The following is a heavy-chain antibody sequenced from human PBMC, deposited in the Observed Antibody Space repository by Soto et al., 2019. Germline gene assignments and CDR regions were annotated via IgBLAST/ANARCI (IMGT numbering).Heavy chain of an antibody. CDR1: GGSISSGGYS. CDR3: ARAGVSSSGWEGVRYYLDS. J-gene: IGHJ4*02. V-gene: IGHV4-30-2*01. D-gene: IGHD6-19*01. CDR2: IYHSGST. Sequence: PSETLSLTCAVSGGSISSGGYSWSWIRQPPGKGLEWIGYIYHSGSTYYNPSLRSRVSISADTSKNQVSLKLSSVTAADTAVYYCARAGVSSSGWEGVRYYLDSWGQGTLVTVSS.